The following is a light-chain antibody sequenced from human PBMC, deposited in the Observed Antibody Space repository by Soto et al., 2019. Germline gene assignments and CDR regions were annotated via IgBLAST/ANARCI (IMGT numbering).Light chain of an antibody. V-gene: IGKV3-15*01. CDR3: QQYNNWPGT. Sequence: EIVLTQSPATWSVSAGERAILSCRAGESISNNLAWYQQKPGQAPRLLIYGAATRAAGVPARFSGRGSGTEFTLTISSLQSEDFGVYYCQQYNNWPGTFGQGTKVDI. CDR2: GAA. J-gene: IGKJ1*01. CDR1: ESISNN.